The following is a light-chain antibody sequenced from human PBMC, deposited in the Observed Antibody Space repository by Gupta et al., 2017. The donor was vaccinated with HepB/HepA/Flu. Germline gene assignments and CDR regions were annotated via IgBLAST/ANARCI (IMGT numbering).Light chain of an antibody. CDR3: DSDAGSNNWV. V-gene: IGLV2-8*01. J-gene: IGLJ3*02. Sequence: SPLPQPPSAPRSPGPSVTISCTGTSSDVGSYMYVSWYQQHPGKAPRLMIYEVSKRPAGVPDRFSGSKSGNTASLTVSGRQAEDEADYYCDSDAGSNNWVFGGGTKLTVL. CDR1: SSDVGSYMY. CDR2: EVS.